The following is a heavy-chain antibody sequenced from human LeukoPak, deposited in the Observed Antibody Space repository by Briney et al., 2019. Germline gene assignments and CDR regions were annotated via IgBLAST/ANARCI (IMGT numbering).Heavy chain of an antibody. Sequence: SGPTLVNPIETLTLTCTFSGFSLSTSGVGVGWIRQPPGKALEWLALIYWDVDKRYSPSLKSRLTITKVTSTNQVVLAMTNMDPVDTGTYYCAHRRGGYNWNHGDFDYWGQGTLVTVSS. D-gene: IGHD1-14*01. CDR1: GFSLSTSGVG. CDR2: IYWDVDK. V-gene: IGHV2-5*02. CDR3: AHRRGGYNWNHGDFDY. J-gene: IGHJ4*02.